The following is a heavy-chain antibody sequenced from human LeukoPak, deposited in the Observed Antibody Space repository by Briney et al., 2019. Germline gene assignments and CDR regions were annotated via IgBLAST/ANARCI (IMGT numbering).Heavy chain of an antibody. CDR3: AIRPYDYWYFDL. D-gene: IGHD5-12*01. CDR2: IIPIFGSA. CDR1: GGTFSSYA. V-gene: IGHV1-69*13. Sequence: SVKVSCKASGGTFSSYAISWVRQAPGQGLEWMGGIIPIFGSANYAQNFQGRVTITADESTSTAYMKLSSLRSEDTAVYYCAIRPYDYWYFDLWGRGTLVTVSS. J-gene: IGHJ2*01.